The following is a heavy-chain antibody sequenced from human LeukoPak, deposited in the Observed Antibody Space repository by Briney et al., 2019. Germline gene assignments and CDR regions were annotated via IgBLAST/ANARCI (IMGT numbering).Heavy chain of an antibody. CDR3: ASRSTMDV. Sequence: SETLSLACAVYGGSFSGYYWSWIRQPPGKGLEWIGEINHSGSTNYNPSLKSRVTISVGTSKNQFSLRLSSVTAADTAVYYCASRSTMDVWGLGTPVTVSS. CDR2: INHSGST. CDR1: GGSFSGYY. V-gene: IGHV4-34*01. J-gene: IGHJ6*02.